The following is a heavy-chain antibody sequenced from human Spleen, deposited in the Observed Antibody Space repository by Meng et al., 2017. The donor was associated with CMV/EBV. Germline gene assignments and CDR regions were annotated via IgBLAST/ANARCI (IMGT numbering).Heavy chain of an antibody. V-gene: IGHV4-34*01. D-gene: IGHD3-10*01. J-gene: IGHJ4*02. CDR3: ARGYYYGSGSYPFDY. CDR2: INHSGST. CDR1: GGSFSGYY. Sequence: ESLKISCAVYGGSFSGYYWSWIRQPPGKGLEWIGEINHSGSTNYNPSLKSRVTISVDTSKNQFFLKLSSVTAADTAVYYCARGYYYGSGSYPFDYWGQGTLVTVSS.